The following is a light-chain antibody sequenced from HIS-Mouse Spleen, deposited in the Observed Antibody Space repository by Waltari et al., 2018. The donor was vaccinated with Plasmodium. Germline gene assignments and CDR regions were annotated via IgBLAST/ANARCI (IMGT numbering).Light chain of an antibody. CDR1: SSTIGTNY. CDR2: DNN. CDR3: GTWDSSLSAGV. V-gene: IGLV1-51*01. Sequence: QSVLTQPPSVSAAPGQQVTISCSGSSSTIGTNYISGYQQLPGTAPKLLIYDNNKRPSGIPDRFSGSKSGTSATLGITGLQTGDEADYYCGTWDSSLSAGVFGGGTKLTVL. J-gene: IGLJ3*02.